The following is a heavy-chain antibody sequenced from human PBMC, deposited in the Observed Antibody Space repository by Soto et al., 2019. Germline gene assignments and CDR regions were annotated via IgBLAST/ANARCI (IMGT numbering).Heavy chain of an antibody. D-gene: IGHD1-26*01. CDR1: GGTFSSYA. Sequence: QVQLVQSGAEVKKPGSSVKVSCKASGGTFSSYAISWVRQAPGQGLEWMGGIIPIFGTANYAEKFQGRVTITADEYTSTAYMELSSLRYEDTAVYYCARDEYGGLSRQRYYNAMDVWGQGTTVTVSS. J-gene: IGHJ6*02. V-gene: IGHV1-69*12. CDR2: IIPIFGTA. CDR3: ARDEYGGLSRQRYYNAMDV.